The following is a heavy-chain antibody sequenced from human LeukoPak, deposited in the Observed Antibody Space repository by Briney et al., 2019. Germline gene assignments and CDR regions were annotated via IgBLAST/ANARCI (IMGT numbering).Heavy chain of an antibody. CDR2: ISGSGGSA. CDR1: GFVFSSYA. J-gene: IGHJ4*02. V-gene: IGHV3-23*01. CDR3: AGSGGSGFDY. Sequence: GGSLRLSCAASGFVFSSYAMSWARQAPGKGLEWVSAISGSGGSAYYADSVKGRFTISRDNSENTLYLQMNSLRAEDMAVYYCAGSGGSGFDYWGQGTLVTVSS. D-gene: IGHD3-10*01.